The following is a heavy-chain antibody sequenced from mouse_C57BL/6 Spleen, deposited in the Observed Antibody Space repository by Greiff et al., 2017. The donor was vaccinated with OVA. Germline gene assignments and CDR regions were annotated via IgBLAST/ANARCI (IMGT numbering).Heavy chain of an antibody. D-gene: IGHD1-1*01. Sequence: EVQLVESGGDLVKPGGSLKLSCAASGFTFSSYGMSWVRQTPDKRLEWVATISSGGSYTYYPDSVKGRFTISRDNAKNTLYLQMSSLKSEDTDMYYCARDYYGSSFDYWGQGTTLTVSS. CDR3: ARDYYGSSFDY. CDR2: ISSGGSYT. CDR1: GFTFSSYG. V-gene: IGHV5-6*01. J-gene: IGHJ2*01.